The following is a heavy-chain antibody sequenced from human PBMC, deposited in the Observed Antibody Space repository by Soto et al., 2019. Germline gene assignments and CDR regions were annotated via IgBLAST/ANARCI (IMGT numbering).Heavy chain of an antibody. V-gene: IGHV2-5*02. J-gene: IGHJ4*02. D-gene: IGHD2-2*02. CDR3: AHDANTATPLVKTYYFDY. CDR2: IYWDDDK. Sequence: QITLKESGPTLVKPTQTLTLTCTFSGFSLSTSGVGVGWIRQPPGKALEWLALIYWDDDKRYSPSLKSRLTLTKDTSQNQVVRTMTNMDPVDTATHYCAHDANTATPLVKTYYFDYWGQGTQVTVPS. CDR1: GFSLSTSGVG.